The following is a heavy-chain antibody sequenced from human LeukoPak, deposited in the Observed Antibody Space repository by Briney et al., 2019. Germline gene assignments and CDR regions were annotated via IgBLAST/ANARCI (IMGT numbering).Heavy chain of an antibody. CDR1: GGSINSGGYY. CDR3: ARSSSIAAAGRYYYYYGMDV. Sequence: PSETLSLTCTVSGGSINSGGYYWSWIRQHPGKGLEWIGYIYYSGSTYYNPSLKSRVTISVDTSKNQFSLKLSSVTAADTAVYYCARSSSIAAAGRYYYYYGMDVWGQGTTVTVSS. D-gene: IGHD6-13*01. J-gene: IGHJ6*02. V-gene: IGHV4-31*03. CDR2: IYYSGST.